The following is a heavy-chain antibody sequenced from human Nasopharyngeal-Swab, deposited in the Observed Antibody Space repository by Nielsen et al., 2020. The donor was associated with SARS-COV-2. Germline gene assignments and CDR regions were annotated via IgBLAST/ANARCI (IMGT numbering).Heavy chain of an antibody. Sequence: SGPTLVQPTQTLTLTCTFSGFSLSTSGMCVSWIRQPPGKALEWLALIDWDDDKYYSTSLKTRLTISKDTSKNQVVLTMTNMDPVGTATYYCARIRYDILTGYYIGFDYWGQGTLVTVSS. D-gene: IGHD3-9*01. J-gene: IGHJ4*02. CDR1: GFSLSTSGMC. CDR2: IDWDDDK. V-gene: IGHV2-70*01. CDR3: ARIRYDILTGYYIGFDY.